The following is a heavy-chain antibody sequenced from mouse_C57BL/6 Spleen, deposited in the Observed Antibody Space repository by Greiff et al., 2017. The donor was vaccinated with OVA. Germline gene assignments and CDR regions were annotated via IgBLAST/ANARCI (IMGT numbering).Heavy chain of an antibody. V-gene: IGHV1-26*01. Sequence: VQLQQSGPEPVKPGASVKISCKASGYTFTDYYMNWVKQSHGKSLEWIGDINPNNGGTSYNQKFKGKATLTVDKSSSTAYMELRSLTSEDSAVYYCAKGNYDWYYFDYWGQGTTLTVSS. CDR3: AKGNYDWYYFDY. CDR1: GYTFTDYY. J-gene: IGHJ2*01. D-gene: IGHD2-4*01. CDR2: INPNNGGT.